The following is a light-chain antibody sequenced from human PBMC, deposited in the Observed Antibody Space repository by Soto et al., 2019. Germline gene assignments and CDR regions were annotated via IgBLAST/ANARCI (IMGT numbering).Light chain of an antibody. CDR3: QHYNSYSEA. CDR1: QSISSW. CDR2: KAS. V-gene: IGKV1-5*03. J-gene: IGKJ1*01. Sequence: DIQMTQSPSTLPASVGDRVTITCRASQSISSWLAWYQQKPGKAPKLLIYKASTLKSGVPSRFSGSGSGTEITLNISSLQLDDFANYYCQHYNSYSEAFGQGTKVDIK.